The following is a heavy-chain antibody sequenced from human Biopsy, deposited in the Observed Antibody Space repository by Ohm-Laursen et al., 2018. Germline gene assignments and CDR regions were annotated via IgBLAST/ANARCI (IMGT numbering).Heavy chain of an antibody. CDR2: IYNSGST. D-gene: IGHD2/OR15-2a*01. CDR3: ARATNSTGWPYYYFYGMDV. J-gene: IGHJ6*02. CDR1: GGSMSSYY. Sequence: GTLSLTCTVSGGSMSSYYWTWIRQPPGKGLEWIGYIYNSGSTNYNPSLKSRVTISVAVDTSKNHFSLRLRSVTPADTAVYYCARATNSTGWPYYYFYGMDVWGQGTTVTVSS. V-gene: IGHV4-59*01.